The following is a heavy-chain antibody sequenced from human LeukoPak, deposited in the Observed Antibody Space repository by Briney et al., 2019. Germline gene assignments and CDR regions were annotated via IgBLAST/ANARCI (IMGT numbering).Heavy chain of an antibody. CDR2: MNPNSGNT. V-gene: IGHV1-8*01. CDR1: GYTFTSYD. CDR3: ARVPFLGYCSSTSCYSEGYYSDY. Sequence: ASVKVSCKASGYTFTSYDINWVRQATGQGLEWMGWMNPNSGNTGYAQKFQGRVTMTRNTSINTAYMELSSLRSEDTAVYYCARVPFLGYCSSTSCYSEGYYSDYWGQGTLVTVSS. D-gene: IGHD2-2*02. J-gene: IGHJ4*02.